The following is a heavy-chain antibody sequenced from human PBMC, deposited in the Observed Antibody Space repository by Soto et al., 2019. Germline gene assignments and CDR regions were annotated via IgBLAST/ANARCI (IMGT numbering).Heavy chain of an antibody. D-gene: IGHD3-22*01. Sequence: QVQLVQSGAEVKKPGSSVKVSCKASGGTFSSYAISWVRQAPGQGLEWMGGIIPIFGTANYAQKFQGRVTITADESTSTAYMELSSQRSEDTAVYYCASTYDSSGYYYLYLGMDVWGQGTTVTVSS. V-gene: IGHV1-69*01. CDR3: ASTYDSSGYYYLYLGMDV. CDR2: IIPIFGTA. J-gene: IGHJ6*02. CDR1: GGTFSSYA.